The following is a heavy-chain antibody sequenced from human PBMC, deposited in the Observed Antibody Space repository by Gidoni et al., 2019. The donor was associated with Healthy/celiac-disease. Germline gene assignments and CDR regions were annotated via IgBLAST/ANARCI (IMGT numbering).Heavy chain of an antibody. J-gene: IGHJ6*02. Sequence: QVQLQESGPDLVKPSETLSLTCTVSGGSISSYYWSWIRQPPGKGLEWIGYIYYSGSTNYNPSLKSRVTISVDTSKNQFSLKLSSVTAADTAVYYCARVPTHYYGMDVWGQGTTVTVSS. CDR1: GGSISSYY. CDR3: ARVPTHYYGMDV. V-gene: IGHV4-59*01. CDR2: IYYSGST.